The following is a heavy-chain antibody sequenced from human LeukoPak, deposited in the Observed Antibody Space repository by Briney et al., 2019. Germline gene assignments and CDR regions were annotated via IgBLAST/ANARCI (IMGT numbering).Heavy chain of an antibody. J-gene: IGHJ4*02. D-gene: IGHD4-17*01. CDR3: ARDTTVHFDY. CDR2: IYTSGRT. CDR1: GYSISSGYY. Sequence: KPSEPLSLTCAVSGYSISSGYYWGWIGQPPGKGLEWIGRIYTSGRTNYNPSLKSRVTISVDTSKNQFSLKLSSVTAADTAVYYCARDTTVHFDYWGQGTLVTVSS. V-gene: IGHV4-38-2*02.